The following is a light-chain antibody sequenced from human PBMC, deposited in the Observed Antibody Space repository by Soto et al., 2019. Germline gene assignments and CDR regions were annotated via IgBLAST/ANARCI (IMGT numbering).Light chain of an antibody. Sequence: EIVLTQSPATLSLSPGERATLSCRASQSVSSYLAWYQQKPGQAPRLLIYDASNRATGIPARFSGSGSGTDFTLTISSLEPEDFEVYYCQQRSNWPGFGQGTRLEMK. CDR1: QSVSSY. V-gene: IGKV3-11*01. J-gene: IGKJ5*01. CDR3: QQRSNWPG. CDR2: DAS.